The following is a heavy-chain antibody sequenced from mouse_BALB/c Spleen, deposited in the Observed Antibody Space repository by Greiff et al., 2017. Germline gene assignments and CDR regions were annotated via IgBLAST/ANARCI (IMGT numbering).Heavy chain of an antibody. J-gene: IGHJ2*01. CDR1: GYAFSSYW. D-gene: IGHD2-1*01. V-gene: IGHV1-80*01. CDR3: ARSGNGNDFDY. CDR2: IYPGDGDT. Sequence: VQLQQSGAELVRPGSSVKISCKASGYAFSSYWMNWVKQRPGQGLEWIGQIYPGDGDTNYNGKFKGKATLTADKSSSTAYMQLSSLTSEDSAVYFCARSGNGNDFDYWGQGTTLTVSS.